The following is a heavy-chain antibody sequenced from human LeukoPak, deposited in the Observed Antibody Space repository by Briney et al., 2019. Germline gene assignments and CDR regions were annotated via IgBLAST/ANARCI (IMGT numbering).Heavy chain of an antibody. J-gene: IGHJ4*02. CDR3: ARSPVLDRNDWSFAD. CDR1: GFTVSRNY. V-gene: IGHV3-53*01. CDR2: SYSGGDT. D-gene: IGHD1-1*01. Sequence: GGSLRLSCAASGFTVSRNYMSWVRQAPGKGLEWVSVSYSGGDTYYPDSVKGRFTISRDNPKNTVYLQMNSLRAEDTAVYFCARSPVLDRNDWSFADWGQGTLVTVSS.